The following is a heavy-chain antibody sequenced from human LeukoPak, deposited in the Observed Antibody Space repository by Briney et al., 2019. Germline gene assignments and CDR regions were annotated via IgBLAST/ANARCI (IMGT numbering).Heavy chain of an antibody. V-gene: IGHV4-59*01. CDR3: ARVTHIMFDY. CDR1: GGSISSYY. D-gene: IGHD2-21*01. J-gene: IGHJ4*02. Sequence: KPSETLSLTCTVSGGSISSYYWSWIRQPPGKGLEWIGYIYYSGSTNYNPSLKSRVTISVDTSKNQFSLKLSSVTAADTAVYYCARVTHIMFDYWGQGTLVTVSS. CDR2: IYYSGST.